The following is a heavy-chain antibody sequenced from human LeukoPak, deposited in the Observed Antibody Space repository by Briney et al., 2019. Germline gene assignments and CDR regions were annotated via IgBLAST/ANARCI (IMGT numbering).Heavy chain of an antibody. CDR1: GGSISSSSYD. CDR2: IYYSGST. D-gene: IGHD3-9*01. CDR3: ASVTYYDILTGYSSSSNFGY. Sequence: PSETLSLTCTVSGGSISSSSYDWGWIRQPPGKGLEWIGSIYYSGSTYYNPSLKSRVTISVDTSKNQFSLKLSSVTAADTAVYYCASVTYYDILTGYSSSSNFGYWGQGTLVTVSS. V-gene: IGHV4-39*01. J-gene: IGHJ4*02.